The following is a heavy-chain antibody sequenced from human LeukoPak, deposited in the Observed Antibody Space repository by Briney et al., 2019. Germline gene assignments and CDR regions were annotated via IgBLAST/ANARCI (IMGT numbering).Heavy chain of an antibody. J-gene: IGHJ4*02. CDR2: IYYSGGT. Sequence: KTSETLSLTCTVSGGSVNSGSYYWNWIRQPPGKGLEWIGYIYYSGGTNYNPSLKSRVTISVDTSKNQFSLKLSSVTAADTAVYYCARAAYSGSYHSDYWGQGTLVTVSS. CDR1: GGSVNSGSYY. V-gene: IGHV4-61*01. CDR3: ARAAYSGSYHSDY. D-gene: IGHD1-26*01.